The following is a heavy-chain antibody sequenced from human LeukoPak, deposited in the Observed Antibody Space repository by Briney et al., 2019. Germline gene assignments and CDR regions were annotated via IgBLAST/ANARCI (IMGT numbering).Heavy chain of an antibody. CDR2: ISYDGSNK. D-gene: IGHD3-22*01. Sequence: PGGSLRLSCAASGFTFSSCAMHWVRQAPGKGLEWVAVISYDGSNKYYADSVKGRFTISRDNSKNTLYLQMNSLRAEDTAVYYCARVLRPYYYDSSGYYADYWGQGTLVTVSS. J-gene: IGHJ4*02. CDR3: ARVLRPYYYDSSGYYADY. CDR1: GFTFSSCA. V-gene: IGHV3-30-3*01.